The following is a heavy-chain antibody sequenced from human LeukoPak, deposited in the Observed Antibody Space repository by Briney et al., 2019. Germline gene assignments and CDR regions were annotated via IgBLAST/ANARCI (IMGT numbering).Heavy chain of an antibody. Sequence: ASVKVSCKTSGYRFNVYDILWVRQAPGRGLDYVGWISTYTGRANYAEKFRGRVSIITDTTTSTAHLELTNLTSSDTGLYYCARADGTNSGTNGFDVWGLGAMVTVAS. V-gene: IGHV1-18*01. CDR3: ARADGTNSGTNGFDV. CDR1: GYRFNVYD. CDR2: ISTYTGRA. D-gene: IGHD4-23*01. J-gene: IGHJ3*01.